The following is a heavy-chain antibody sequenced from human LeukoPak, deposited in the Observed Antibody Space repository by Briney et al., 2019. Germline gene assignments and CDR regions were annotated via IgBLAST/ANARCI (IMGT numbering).Heavy chain of an antibody. D-gene: IGHD5-18*01. Sequence: ASVKVSCKASRFTFNDYYIHWGRQAPGKGLEWMGWIDPNSGGTHYAQNFQGRVTVTRDASIYTVYMDLTSLRSDDTAVYYCAEGYSYGYHPFDYWGQGTLVTVSS. J-gene: IGHJ4*02. V-gene: IGHV1-2*02. CDR3: AEGYSYGYHPFDY. CDR1: RFTFNDYY. CDR2: IDPNSGGT.